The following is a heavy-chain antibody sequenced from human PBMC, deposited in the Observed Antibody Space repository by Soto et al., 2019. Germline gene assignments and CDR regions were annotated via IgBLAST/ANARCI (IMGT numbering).Heavy chain of an antibody. CDR1: GGSLSTNY. CDR3: ARRAVVAVTGSLDNWLDP. V-gene: IGHV4-59*01. D-gene: IGHD2-21*01. CDR2: VYNSGST. Sequence: SETLSLTCTVSGGSLSTNYWSWLRQPPGKGLEWIGYVYNSGSTNYNPSLKSRVTISVDTSKNQFSLKVNSVTAADTAVYYCARRAVVAVTGSLDNWLDPWGQGILVTVSS. J-gene: IGHJ5*02.